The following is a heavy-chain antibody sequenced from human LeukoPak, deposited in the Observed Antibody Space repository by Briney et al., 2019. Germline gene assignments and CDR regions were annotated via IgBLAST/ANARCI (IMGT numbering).Heavy chain of an antibody. CDR1: GFTFSSYS. D-gene: IGHD3-3*01. V-gene: IGHV3-21*01. CDR3: ARSYDFWSGYYLGVVDY. CDR2: ISSSSSYI. Sequence: NPGGSLRLSCAASGFTFSSYSMNWVRQAPGKGLEWVSSISSSSSYIYYADSVKGRFTISRDNAKNSLYLQMNSLRAEDTAVYYCARSYDFWSGYYLGVVDYWGQGTLVTVSS. J-gene: IGHJ4*02.